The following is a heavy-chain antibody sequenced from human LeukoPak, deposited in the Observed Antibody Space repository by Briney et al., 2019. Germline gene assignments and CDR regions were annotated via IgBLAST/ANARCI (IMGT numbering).Heavy chain of an antibody. J-gene: IGHJ4*02. V-gene: IGHV3-23*01. CDR1: GFTFSSYA. D-gene: IGHD2-2*01. Sequence: GGSLRLSCAASGFTFSSYAMSWVRQAPGKGLEWVSTISGSGDATFYAHSVKGRFTVSRDNSKNTLYLQMTSLRPEDTAFYYCAKEGILCSSSSCHFDYWGQGTLVTVSS. CDR3: AKEGILCSSSSCHFDY. CDR2: ISGSGDAT.